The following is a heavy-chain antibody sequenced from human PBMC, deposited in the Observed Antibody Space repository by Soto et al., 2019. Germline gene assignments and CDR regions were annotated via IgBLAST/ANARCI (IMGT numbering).Heavy chain of an antibody. CDR1: GGSISSSSYY. D-gene: IGHD2-15*01. CDR2: IYYSGST. Sequence: QLQLQESGPGLVKPSETLSLTCTVSGGSISSSSYYWGWIRQPPGKGLEWIGSIYYSGSTYYNPSLKSRVTISVDTSKNQFSLKLSSVTAADTAVYYCARYCSGGSCYSSAAFDIWGQGTMVTVSS. CDR3: ARYCSGGSCYSSAAFDI. J-gene: IGHJ3*02. V-gene: IGHV4-39*01.